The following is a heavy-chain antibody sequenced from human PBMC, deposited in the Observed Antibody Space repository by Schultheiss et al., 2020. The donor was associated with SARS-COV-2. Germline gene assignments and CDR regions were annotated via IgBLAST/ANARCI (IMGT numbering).Heavy chain of an antibody. CDR2: IWHDGSNK. J-gene: IGHJ4*02. CDR3: AREATTRNCGASCFDY. Sequence: GGSLRLSCAASGFTFSSYDMHWVRQAPGKGLEWVAVIWHDGSNKYYADSVRGRFTISRENSKNTLYLQMNSMRAEDTAVYYCAREATTRNCGASCFDYWGQGTLVTVSS. D-gene: IGHD1-1*01. CDR1: GFTFSSYD. V-gene: IGHV3-33*01.